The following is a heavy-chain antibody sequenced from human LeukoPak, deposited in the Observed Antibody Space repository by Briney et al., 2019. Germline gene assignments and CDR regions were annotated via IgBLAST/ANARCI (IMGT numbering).Heavy chain of an antibody. D-gene: IGHD2-21*01. CDR3: ASTLGLF. V-gene: IGHV3-66*01. CDR2: IYSGGST. CDR1: GFTFSSYS. Sequence: GGSLRLSCAASGFTFSSYSMNWVRQAPGKGLEWVSVIYSGGSTYYADSVKGRFTISRDNSKNTLYLQMNSLRAEDTAVYYCASTLGLFWGQGTLVTVSS. J-gene: IGHJ4*02.